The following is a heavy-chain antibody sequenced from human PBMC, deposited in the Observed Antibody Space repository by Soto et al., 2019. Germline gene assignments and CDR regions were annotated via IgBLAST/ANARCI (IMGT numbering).Heavy chain of an antibody. CDR3: ARVRFGDTFDF. D-gene: IGHD2-21*02. J-gene: IGHJ4*02. CDR1: GYTFTNYG. CDR2: FNPANRNT. Sequence: QVQLVQSGAEVKRPGTSVKVSCKVSGYTFTNYGINWVRQAPGQGLEWVGWFNPANRNTNYAQKFQDGVSMTTDASTNTASMELRRLRSDDTAVYYCARVRFGDTFDFWGQGTLVTVSS. V-gene: IGHV1-18*01.